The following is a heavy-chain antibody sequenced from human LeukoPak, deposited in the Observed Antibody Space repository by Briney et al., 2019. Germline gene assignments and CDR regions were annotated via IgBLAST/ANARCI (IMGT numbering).Heavy chain of an antibody. CDR2: ISSSGGNT. V-gene: IGHV3-64*05. J-gene: IGHJ4*02. Sequence: PGGSLRLSCSASGFTSSSYAMHWVRQAPGKGLEYVSSISSSGGNTYYADSLKGRFTISRDNSKNTLYIHMNSLRAEDTAVYYCVKALSGWYPRKLFDYWGQGTLVTVSS. CDR3: VKALSGWYPRKLFDY. D-gene: IGHD6-19*01. CDR1: GFTSSSYA.